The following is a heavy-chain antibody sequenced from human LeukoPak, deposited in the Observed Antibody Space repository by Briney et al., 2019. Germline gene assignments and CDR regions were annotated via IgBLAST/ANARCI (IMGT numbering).Heavy chain of an antibody. D-gene: IGHD3-9*01. V-gene: IGHV1-8*01. CDR1: GYTFTSYD. J-gene: IGHJ4*02. CDR2: MNPNSGNT. Sequence: ASVKVSCKASGYTFTSYDINWVRQATGQGLEWMGWMNPNSGNTGYAQKFQGRVTMTRNTSISTAYMELSSLRSEDTAVYYCARVSHYDILTLNDYRGQGTLVTVSS. CDR3: ARVSHYDILTLNDY.